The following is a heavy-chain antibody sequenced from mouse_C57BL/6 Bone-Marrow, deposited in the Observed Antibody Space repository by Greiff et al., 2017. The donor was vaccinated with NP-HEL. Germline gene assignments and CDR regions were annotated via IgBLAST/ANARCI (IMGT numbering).Heavy chain of an antibody. V-gene: IGHV1-4*01. Sequence: QVQLQQSGAELARPGASVKMSCKASGYTFTSYTMHWVNQRPGQGLEWIGYINPSSGYTKYNQKFKDKATLTADKSSSTAYMQLSSLTSEDSAVYYCAIFFITTVVAEAYWGQGTLVTVSA. CDR1: GYTFTSYT. J-gene: IGHJ3*01. CDR3: AIFFITTVVAEAY. CDR2: INPSSGYT. D-gene: IGHD1-1*01.